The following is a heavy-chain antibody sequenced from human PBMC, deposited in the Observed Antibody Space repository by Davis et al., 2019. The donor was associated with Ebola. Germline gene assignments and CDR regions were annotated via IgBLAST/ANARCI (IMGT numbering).Heavy chain of an antibody. CDR2: INPNSGGT. D-gene: IGHD1-26*01. CDR3: ARASKGVGTTKDSFDI. J-gene: IGHJ3*02. CDR1: GYSFTGYY. Sequence: AASVKVSCKASGYSFTGYYMHWVRQAPGQGLEWMAWINPNSGGTDYAQKFQGRVTMTRDTSITTAYMELSNLRSDDTALYYCARASKGVGTTKDSFDIWGQGTMVTVSS. V-gene: IGHV1-2*02.